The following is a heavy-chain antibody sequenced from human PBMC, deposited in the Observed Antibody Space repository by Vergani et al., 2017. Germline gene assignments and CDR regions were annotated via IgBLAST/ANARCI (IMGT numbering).Heavy chain of an antibody. CDR3: ARDRGYYFDY. Sequence: QVQLVQSGAEVKKPGSSVKVSCKASGGTFSSYAISWVRQAPGQGLEWMGGIIPIFGTANYAQKLQGRVTMTTDTSTSTAYMELRSLRSDDTAVYYCARDRGYYFDYWGQGTLVTVSS. CDR2: IIPIFGTA. V-gene: IGHV1-69*06. CDR1: GGTFSSYA. D-gene: IGHD3-10*01. J-gene: IGHJ4*02.